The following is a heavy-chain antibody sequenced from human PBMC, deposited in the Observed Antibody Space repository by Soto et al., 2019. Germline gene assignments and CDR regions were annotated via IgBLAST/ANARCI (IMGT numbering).Heavy chain of an antibody. V-gene: IGHV1-3*01. J-gene: IGHJ5*02. CDR1: GYTFTSYA. CDR3: AWAYCSGGSCYSPVDP. Sequence: ASVKVSCKASGYTFTSYAMHWVRQAPGQRLEWMGWINAGNGNTKYSQKFQGRVTITRDTSASTAYMELSSLRSEDTAVYYCAWAYCSGGSCYSPVDPWGQGTLVTVSS. CDR2: INAGNGNT. D-gene: IGHD2-15*01.